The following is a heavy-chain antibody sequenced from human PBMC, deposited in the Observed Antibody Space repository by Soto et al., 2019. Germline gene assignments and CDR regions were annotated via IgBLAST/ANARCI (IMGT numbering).Heavy chain of an antibody. D-gene: IGHD3-16*01. CDR1: GFTFSTYW. J-gene: IGHJ4*02. V-gene: IGHV3-74*03. CDR2: ISRDGIGT. CDR3: GPREILGVFRAH. Sequence: EVQLVESGGGLVQPGGSLRLSCAASGFTFSTYWMHWVRQAPGKGLVWVSRISRDGIGTTYAESVKGRFTISRDNPKNTLSLKMNGLGVGATVVYYGGPREILGVFRAHGAQGPLVPAPS.